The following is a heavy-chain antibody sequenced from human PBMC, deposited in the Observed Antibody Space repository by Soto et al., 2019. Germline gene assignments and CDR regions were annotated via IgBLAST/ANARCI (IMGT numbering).Heavy chain of an antibody. J-gene: IGHJ4*02. Sequence: EVQLLESGGGLVQPGGSLRLSCTASGFTFSDHAMTWVRQAPGKGLEWLSGISGGGSGAYYADSVKGRFTVSRATSNNTLVQQRDSMRVEDAAVYYCAIDLWWYNHWGQGTLVTVSS. CDR3: AIDLWWYNH. CDR1: GFTFSDHA. V-gene: IGHV3-23*01. CDR2: ISGGGSGA. D-gene: IGHD2-15*01.